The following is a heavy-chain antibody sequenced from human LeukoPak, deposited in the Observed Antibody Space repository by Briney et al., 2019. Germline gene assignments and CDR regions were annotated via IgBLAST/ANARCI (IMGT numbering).Heavy chain of an antibody. CDR2: ISSSSSYI. V-gene: IGHV3-21*01. CDR3: ARSSKTDIVVVVAAWFDP. Sequence: GRSLRLSCAASGFTFSSYSMNWVRQAPGKGLEWVSSISSSSSYIYYADSVKGRFTISRDNAKNSLYLQMNSLRAEDTAVYYCARSSKTDIVVVVAAWFDPWGQGTLVTVSS. D-gene: IGHD2-15*01. CDR1: GFTFSSYS. J-gene: IGHJ5*02.